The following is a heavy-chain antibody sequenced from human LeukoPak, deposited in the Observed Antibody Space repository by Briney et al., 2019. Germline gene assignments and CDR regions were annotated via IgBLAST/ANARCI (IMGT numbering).Heavy chain of an antibody. J-gene: IGHJ4*02. D-gene: IGHD3-22*01. V-gene: IGHV3-9*01. CDR3: ASEAYHSSGYN. CDR1: GFTFSSYA. CDR2: ISWNSGNI. Sequence: GGSLRLSCAASGFTFSSYAMSWVRQAPGKGLEWVSGISWNSGNIGYADSVKGRFTVSRDNVKNSLYLQMNNLRAEDTALYYCASEAYHSSGYNWGQGILVTVSS.